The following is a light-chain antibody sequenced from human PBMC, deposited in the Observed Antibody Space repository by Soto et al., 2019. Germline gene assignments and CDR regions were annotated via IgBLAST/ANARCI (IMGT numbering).Light chain of an antibody. V-gene: IGLV1-40*01. CDR2: GNS. Sequence: QSVLTQPPSVSGAPGQRVTISCTGRNSNIGAGYDVHWYQQVPGTAPKLLIYGNSNRPSGVPDRFSGSKSGTSASLATTGRQAEDEGDYYCQSYDSSLSAWVFGGGTKVTVL. CDR3: QSYDSSLSAWV. J-gene: IGLJ3*02. CDR1: NSNIGAGYD.